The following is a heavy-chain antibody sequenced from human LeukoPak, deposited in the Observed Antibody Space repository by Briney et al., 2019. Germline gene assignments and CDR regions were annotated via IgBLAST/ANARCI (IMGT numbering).Heavy chain of an antibody. CDR1: GFTFSSYS. Sequence: PEGSLRLSCAASGFTFSSYSMDWVRQAPGKGLEWVSYISSSSSTIYYADSVKGRFTISRDNAKNSLYLQMNSLRAEDTAVYYCARYYYDSSAPNQHYYYYMDVWGKGTTVTVSS. J-gene: IGHJ6*03. CDR2: ISSSSSTI. CDR3: ARYYYDSSAPNQHYYYYMDV. D-gene: IGHD3-22*01. V-gene: IGHV3-48*04.